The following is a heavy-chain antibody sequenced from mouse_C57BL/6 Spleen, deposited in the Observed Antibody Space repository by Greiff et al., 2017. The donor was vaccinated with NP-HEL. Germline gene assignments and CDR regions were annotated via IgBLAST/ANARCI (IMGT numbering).Heavy chain of an antibody. CDR1: GYTFTSYW. Sequence: VHVKQPGAELVKPGASVKLSCKASGYTFTSYWMHWVKQRPGQGLEWIGMIHPNSGSTNYNEKFKSKATLTVDKSSSTAYMQLSSLTSEDSAVYYCARQYGSSYWYFDVWGTGTTVTVSS. D-gene: IGHD1-1*01. J-gene: IGHJ1*03. V-gene: IGHV1-64*01. CDR3: ARQYGSSYWYFDV. CDR2: IHPNSGST.